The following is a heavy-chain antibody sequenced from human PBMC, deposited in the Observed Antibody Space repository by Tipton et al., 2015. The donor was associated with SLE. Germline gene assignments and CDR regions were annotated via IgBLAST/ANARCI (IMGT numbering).Heavy chain of an antibody. J-gene: IGHJ4*02. CDR2: IRADGSNK. CDR3: AGGTGAYFDH. CDR1: GFTYSGYA. D-gene: IGHD3-16*01. Sequence: SLRLSCAASGFTYSGYAMHWVRQAPGKGLEWVAFIRADGSNKDYADSVKGRFTISRDNSKNTLYRQMNRLGVEDTAVYYCAGGTGAYFDHWGQGTLVTVSS. V-gene: IGHV3-30*02.